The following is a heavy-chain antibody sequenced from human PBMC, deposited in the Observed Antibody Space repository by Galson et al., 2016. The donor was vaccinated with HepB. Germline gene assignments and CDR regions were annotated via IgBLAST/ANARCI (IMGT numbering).Heavy chain of an antibody. CDR3: ASSDRTNSSSWHTLPYYYYYGLDV. CDR1: GFTVSSNY. CDR2: IYSGGST. D-gene: IGHD6-13*01. J-gene: IGHJ6*02. V-gene: IGHV3-53*01. Sequence: SLRLSCAASGFTVSSNYMSWVRQAPGKGLEWVSIIYSGGSTYYADSVKGRFTISRDNSKNTLYLQMNSLRAEDTAVFYCASSDRTNSSSWHTLPYYYYYGLDVWGQGTTVTVSS.